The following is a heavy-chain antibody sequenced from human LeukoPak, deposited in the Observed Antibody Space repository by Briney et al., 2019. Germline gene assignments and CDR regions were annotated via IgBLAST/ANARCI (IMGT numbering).Heavy chain of an antibody. Sequence: GGSLRLSCAAPGFTFSSYAMAWVRQAPGKGLEWASAISGSGAYTYYADSVKGRFAISRDSSKNMLYLQMNSLRAEDTAISYCAKDIGPDYGDYLDYWGQGTLVTVSS. V-gene: IGHV3-23*01. CDR2: ISGSGAYT. D-gene: IGHD4-17*01. CDR1: GFTFSSYA. CDR3: AKDIGPDYGDYLDY. J-gene: IGHJ4*02.